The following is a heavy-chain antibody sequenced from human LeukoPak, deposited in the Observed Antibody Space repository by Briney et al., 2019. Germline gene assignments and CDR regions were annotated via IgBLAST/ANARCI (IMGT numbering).Heavy chain of an antibody. CDR1: GYKFTDDY. CDR2: INPDSGFT. Sequence: VASVKVSCKASGYKFTDDYMHWVRQAPGQGLEFMGWINPDSGFTNYARKFKGRVTMTRDTSISTAYLEVRSLTSDDTAVYYCAPTAEAYTSWWKVWGQGTLVTVSS. D-gene: IGHD3-16*01. J-gene: IGHJ4*02. V-gene: IGHV1-2*02. CDR3: APTAEAYTSWWKV.